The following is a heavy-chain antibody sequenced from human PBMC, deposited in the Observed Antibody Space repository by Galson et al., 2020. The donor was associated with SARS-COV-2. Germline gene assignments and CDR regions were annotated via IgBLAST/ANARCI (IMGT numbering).Heavy chain of an antibody. Sequence: SETLSLTCTVSGYSISSGYNWGWIRQPPGKGLEWIGSTHHSGSTYYNPSLKSRVTISVDTSKNQFSLKLSSVTAADTAVYYCARDLDDSDAFGWVDPWGQGTLVTVSS. D-gene: IGHD3-3*01. CDR1: GYSISSGYN. CDR2: THHSGST. CDR3: ARDLDDSDAFGWVDP. J-gene: IGHJ5*02. V-gene: IGHV4-38-2*02.